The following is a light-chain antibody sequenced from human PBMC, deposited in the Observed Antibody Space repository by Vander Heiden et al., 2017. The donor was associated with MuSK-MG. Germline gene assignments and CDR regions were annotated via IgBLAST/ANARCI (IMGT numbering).Light chain of an antibody. CDR3: QQRNSYPRT. CDR1: QGISSY. V-gene: IGKV1-9*01. J-gene: IGKJ3*01. Sequence: IHAPSSLSASVGDRVTITCRASQGISSYLDWYQQKPGKAPKLLIYAASSLQSGVPSRFSGSGSGTEFTLTISSLQPEDFATYYCQQRNSYPRTFGHGTKVEIK. CDR2: AAS.